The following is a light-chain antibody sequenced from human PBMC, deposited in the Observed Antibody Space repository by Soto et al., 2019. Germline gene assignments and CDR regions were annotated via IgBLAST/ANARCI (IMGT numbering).Light chain of an antibody. Sequence: QSVLTQPPSASGTPGQRVTISCSGSSSNIGSNNVNWYQQLPGTAPKLLIYSNNQRPSGVPDRFSGSKSGTSASLAISGPQSEDEADYYCAAWDDSLSGGVFGGGTKLTVL. V-gene: IGLV1-44*01. CDR2: SNN. J-gene: IGLJ3*02. CDR1: SSNIGSNN. CDR3: AAWDDSLSGGV.